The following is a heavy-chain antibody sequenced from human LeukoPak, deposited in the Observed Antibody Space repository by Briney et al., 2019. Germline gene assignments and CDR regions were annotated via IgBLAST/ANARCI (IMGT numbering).Heavy chain of an antibody. D-gene: IGHD1-26*01. CDR3: ARGASGSYYDY. J-gene: IGHJ4*02. V-gene: IGHV3-21*01. CDR1: GFTFSIYN. CDR2: ISASSSHM. Sequence: GGSLRLSCAASGFTFSIYNMNWVRQAPGKGLEWVSSISASSSHMYYADSVKGRFTISRENAKNSLYLQMNSLRAEDTAVYYCARGASGSYYDYWGQGTLVTVSS.